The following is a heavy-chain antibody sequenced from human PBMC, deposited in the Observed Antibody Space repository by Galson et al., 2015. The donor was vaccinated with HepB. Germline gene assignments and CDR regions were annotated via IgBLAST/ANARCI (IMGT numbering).Heavy chain of an antibody. CDR1: GFTFRRFW. V-gene: IGHV3-7*01. CDR2: MKQDGSEK. CDR3: ARDDLAAGDY. J-gene: IGHJ4*02. Sequence: SLRLSCAASGFTFRRFWMSWVRQAPGKGLEWVATMKQDGSEKYYGDSVKGRFTISRDNAKNTLYLQMDSLRAEDTAVYYCARDDLAAGDYWGQGTLVTASS. D-gene: IGHD6-13*01.